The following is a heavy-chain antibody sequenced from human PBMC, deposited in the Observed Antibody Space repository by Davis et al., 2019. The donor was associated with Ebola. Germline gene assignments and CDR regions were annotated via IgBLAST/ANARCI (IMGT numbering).Heavy chain of an antibody. J-gene: IGHJ6*02. D-gene: IGHD2/OR15-2a*01. CDR3: SRHGLSPRYYGMDV. CDR1: GYTFTGYY. Sequence: ASVKVSCKASGYTFTGYYMHWVRQAPGQGLEWMGWINPNSGGTNYAQKFQGWVTMTRDTSTSTVYMELSSLRSEDTAVYYCSRHGLSPRYYGMDVWGQGTTVTVSS. V-gene: IGHV1-2*04. CDR2: INPNSGGT.